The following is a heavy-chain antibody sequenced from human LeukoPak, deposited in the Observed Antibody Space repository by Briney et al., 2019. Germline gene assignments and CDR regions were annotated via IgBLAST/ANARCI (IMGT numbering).Heavy chain of an antibody. V-gene: IGHV3-21*01. CDR3: ARDISPDDYFDSHKCYYDAFDI. CDR1: GFTFGTYT. D-gene: IGHD3-22*01. J-gene: IGHJ3*02. Sequence: GGSLRLSCAASGFTFGTYTMNWVRQAPGKGLEWVSSISSSSNYIYYADSVKGRFTISRDNAKNSLFLQMNSLRPEDTAVYYCARDISPDDYFDSHKCYYDAFDIWGQGTLVTVSS. CDR2: ISSSSNYI.